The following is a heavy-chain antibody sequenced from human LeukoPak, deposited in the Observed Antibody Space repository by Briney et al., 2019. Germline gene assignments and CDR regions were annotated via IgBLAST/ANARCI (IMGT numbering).Heavy chain of an antibody. D-gene: IGHD5-18*01. CDR3: ARDTYNYGSSAYYFDY. J-gene: IGHJ4*02. V-gene: IGHV4-61*02. CDR1: GGSISSGSYY. Sequence: SETLSLTCTVSGGSISSGSYYWSWIRQPAGQGLEYIGRMYTSGSTNYNPSLKSRVTISVDTSKNQFSLKLSSVTAADTAVYYCARDTYNYGSSAYYFDYWGQGTLVTVSS. CDR2: MYTSGST.